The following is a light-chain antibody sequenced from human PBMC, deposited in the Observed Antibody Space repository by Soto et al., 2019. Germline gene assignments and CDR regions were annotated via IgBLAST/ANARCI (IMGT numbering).Light chain of an antibody. CDR1: QSVATN. CDR3: QQYHNLWS. V-gene: IGKV3-15*01. CDR2: GAS. J-gene: IGKJ1*01. Sequence: VLTQSPATLSVFPGERATLSCRASQSVATNLAWYQQRPGQAPRLLIYGASKRAIGLPARFSGSGSGTEFTLTISSLQSEDFATYYCQQYHNLWSFGRGTKVDI.